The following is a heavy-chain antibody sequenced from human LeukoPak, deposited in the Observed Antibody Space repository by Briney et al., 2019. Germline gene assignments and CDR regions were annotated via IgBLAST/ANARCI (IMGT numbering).Heavy chain of an antibody. CDR2: IYSGGST. CDR1: GFTFHSSA. CDR3: TTMSVPDSGYGPIGY. J-gene: IGHJ4*02. V-gene: IGHV3-53*01. Sequence: PGGSLRLSCAASGFTFHSSAMSWVRQAPGKGLEWVSVIYSGGSTYYADSVKGRFTISRDNSKNTLYLQMNSLKTEDTAVYYCTTMSVPDSGYGPIGYWGQGTLVTVSS. D-gene: IGHD5-12*01.